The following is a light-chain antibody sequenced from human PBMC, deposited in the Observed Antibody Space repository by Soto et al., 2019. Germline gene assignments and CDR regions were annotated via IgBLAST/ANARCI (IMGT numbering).Light chain of an antibody. CDR1: QSVSSSY. Sequence: EIVLTQSPGTLSLSPGERATLSCRASQSVSSSYLAWYQQKPGQAPRLLIYGASSRATGIPDRFSGSGSGTDFTLTITRLEPEDFAGYYCQQYGSSPRTFGQGTKVELK. CDR2: GAS. V-gene: IGKV3-20*01. J-gene: IGKJ1*01. CDR3: QQYGSSPRT.